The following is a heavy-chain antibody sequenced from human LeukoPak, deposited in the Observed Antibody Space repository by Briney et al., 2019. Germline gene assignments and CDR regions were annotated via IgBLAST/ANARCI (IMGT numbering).Heavy chain of an antibody. CDR3: AKGEEGDCSRARCYRWFDP. V-gene: IGHV3-23*01. CDR1: GLTFRYYA. Sequence: PGGSLRLSCAASGLTFRYYAMSWVRQAPGKGLEWVSSISDIGGSTNYADSVKGRLTISRDNSKNTLYLQMNSLRAEDTAVYYCAKGEEGDCSRARCYRWFDPWGQGTLVTVSS. CDR2: ISDIGGST. J-gene: IGHJ5*02. D-gene: IGHD2-2*01.